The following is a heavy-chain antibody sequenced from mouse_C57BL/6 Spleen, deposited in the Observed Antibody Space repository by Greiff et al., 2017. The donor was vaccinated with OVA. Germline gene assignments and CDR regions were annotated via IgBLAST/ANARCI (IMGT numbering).Heavy chain of an antibody. J-gene: IGHJ2*01. CDR1: GYAFTNYL. Sequence: VQLQQSGAELVRPGTSVKVSCKASGYAFTNYLIEWVKQRPGQGLEWIGVINPGSGGTNYNEKFKGKATLTADKYSSTAYMQLSSLTSEDSAVYFCARRGYDYDGFDYWGQGTTLTVSS. CDR2: INPGSGGT. D-gene: IGHD2-4*01. CDR3: ARRGYDYDGFDY. V-gene: IGHV1-54*01.